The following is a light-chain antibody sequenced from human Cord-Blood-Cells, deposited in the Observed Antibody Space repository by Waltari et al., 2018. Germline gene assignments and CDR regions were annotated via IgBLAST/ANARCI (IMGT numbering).Light chain of an antibody. Sequence: EIVMTKSPAPLSVSPGERATISCRASQSVSSNLACYQQKPGQAPRLLIYGASTRSTGIPARFSGSGSGTEFTLTISSLQSEDFAVYYCQQYNNWPWTFGQGTKVEIK. J-gene: IGKJ1*01. V-gene: IGKV3-15*01. CDR3: QQYNNWPWT. CDR2: GAS. CDR1: QSVSSN.